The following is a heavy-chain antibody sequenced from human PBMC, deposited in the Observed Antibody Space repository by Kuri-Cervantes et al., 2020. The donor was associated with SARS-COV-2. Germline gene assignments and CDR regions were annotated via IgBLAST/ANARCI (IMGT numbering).Heavy chain of an antibody. J-gene: IGHJ4*02. CDR1: GFTFSSYA. V-gene: IGHV3-23*01. CDR2: ISGSGGST. Sequence: PGGSLRLSCAASGFTFSSYAMSWVRQAPGKGLEWVSAISGSGGSTYYADSVKGRFTISRDYSKNTLYLQMNSLRAEGTAVYYCAPSTGDNGYWGQGTLVTVSS. CDR3: APSTGDNGY. D-gene: IGHD7-27*01.